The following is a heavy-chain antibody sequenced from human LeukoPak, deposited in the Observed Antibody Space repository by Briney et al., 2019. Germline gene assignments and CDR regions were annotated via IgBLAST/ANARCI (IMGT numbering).Heavy chain of an antibody. J-gene: IGHJ5*02. CDR2: IIPIFGTA. D-gene: IGHD3-10*01. CDR1: GGTFSSYA. CDR3: ARYRSTMVRGVTNNWFGP. Sequence: ASVKVSCKASGGTFSSYAISWVRQAPGQGLEWMGGIIPIFGTANYAQKFQGRVTITADESTSTAYMELSSLRSEDTAVYYCARYRSTMVRGVTNNWFGPWGQGTLVTVSS. V-gene: IGHV1-69*13.